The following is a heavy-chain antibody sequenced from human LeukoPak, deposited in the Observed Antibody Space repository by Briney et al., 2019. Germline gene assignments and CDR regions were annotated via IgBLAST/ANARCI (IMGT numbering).Heavy chain of an antibody. CDR3: VRGWPGDSYGADP. J-gene: IGHJ5*02. V-gene: IGHV3-74*01. CDR1: GFTFSNYW. Sequence: GGSLRLSCAASGFTFSNYWMHWVRQAPGKGLVWVSRINSDESSRTYAESVQGRFTISRDNAKNTLYLQMNSLRAEDTAVYYCVRGWPGDSYGADPWGQGTLVTVSS. CDR2: INSDESSR. D-gene: IGHD5-18*01.